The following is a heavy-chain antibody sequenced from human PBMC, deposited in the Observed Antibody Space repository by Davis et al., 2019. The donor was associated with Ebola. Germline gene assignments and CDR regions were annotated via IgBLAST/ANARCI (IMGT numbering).Heavy chain of an antibody. CDR2: ISSSSNTM. V-gene: IGHV3-48*02. Sequence: PGGSLRLSCAASGFTFSSYSMYWVRQAPGKGLEWVSYISSSSNTMYYADSVRGRFTISRDNAKNSLYLQMNSLRDEDTAVYYCARDHTSAWYVVDSWGQGTLVTVSS. D-gene: IGHD6-19*01. CDR3: ARDHTSAWYVVDS. J-gene: IGHJ4*02. CDR1: GFTFSSYS.